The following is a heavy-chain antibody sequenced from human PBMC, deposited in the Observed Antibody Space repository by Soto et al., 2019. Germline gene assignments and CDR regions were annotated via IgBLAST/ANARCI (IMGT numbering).Heavy chain of an antibody. CDR1: GYTFTSYG. D-gene: IGHD3-9*01. V-gene: IGHV1-18*01. CDR3: ARPFMVRYFDRPNRGQPQDHDAFDI. Sequence: ASVKVSCKASGYTFTSYGISWVRQAPGQGLEWMGWISAYNGNTSYAQKHQGRVTMTTDTSTSTAYMELRSLRSDDTAVYYCARPFMVRYFDRPNRGQPQDHDAFDIWGQGTMVTVSS. J-gene: IGHJ3*02. CDR2: ISAYNGNT.